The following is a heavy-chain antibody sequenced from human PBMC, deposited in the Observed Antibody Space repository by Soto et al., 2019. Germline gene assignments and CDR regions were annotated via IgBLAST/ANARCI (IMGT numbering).Heavy chain of an antibody. CDR3: ARHSSGCSGGSCPLDY. V-gene: IGHV4-59*08. Sequence: PSETLSLTCTVSGGSISSYYWSWIRQPPGKGLEWIGYIYYSGSTNYNPSLKSRVTISVDTSKNQFSLKLSSVTAADTAVYYCARHSSGCSGGSCPLDYWGQGTLVTVSS. CDR1: GGSISSYY. D-gene: IGHD2-15*01. J-gene: IGHJ4*02. CDR2: IYYSGST.